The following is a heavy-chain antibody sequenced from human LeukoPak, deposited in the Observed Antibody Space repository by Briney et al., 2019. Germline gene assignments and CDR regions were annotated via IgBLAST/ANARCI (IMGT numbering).Heavy chain of an antibody. CDR2: ISVSGSNT. Sequence: PGGSLRLSCAASGFTFSTYVMVWVRRAPEKGLEWVASISVSGSNTFYTDSVKGRFTISRDNSKDTLDLQMDSLRAEDTAIYYCAKENLLPAGGTLGSWGQGTLVTVSS. D-gene: IGHD6-13*01. V-gene: IGHV3-23*01. CDR3: AKENLLPAGGTLGS. CDR1: GFTFSTYV. J-gene: IGHJ5*02.